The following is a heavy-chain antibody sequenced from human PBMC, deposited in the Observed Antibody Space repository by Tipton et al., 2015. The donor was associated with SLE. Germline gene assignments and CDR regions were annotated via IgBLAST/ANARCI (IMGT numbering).Heavy chain of an antibody. V-gene: IGHV3-30*02. CDR1: GFTFSSYG. D-gene: IGHD3-10*01. J-gene: IGHJ4*02. Sequence: SLRLSCAASGFTFSSYGMHWVRQAPGKGLEWVAFIRYDGSNKYYADSVKGRFTISRDNSKNTLYLQMNSLRAEDTAVYYCAKDRGYYGSGSTFFDYWGQGTLVTVSS. CDR2: IRYDGSNK. CDR3: AKDRGYYGSGSTFFDY.